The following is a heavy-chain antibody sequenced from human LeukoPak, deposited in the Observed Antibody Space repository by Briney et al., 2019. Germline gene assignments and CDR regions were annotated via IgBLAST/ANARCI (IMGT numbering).Heavy chain of an antibody. Sequence: GGSLRLSCAASGFTVSSNYMSWVRQAPGKGLEWVSVIYSGGSTYYADSVKGRFTISRDNSKNTLYLQMNSLRAEDTAVYHCASRLITIFGGIDYWGQGTLVTVSS. CDR2: IYSGGST. CDR3: ASRLITIFGGIDY. CDR1: GFTVSSNY. V-gene: IGHV3-53*01. J-gene: IGHJ4*02. D-gene: IGHD3-3*01.